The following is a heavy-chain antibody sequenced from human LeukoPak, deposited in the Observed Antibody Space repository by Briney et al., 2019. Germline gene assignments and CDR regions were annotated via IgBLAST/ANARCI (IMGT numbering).Heavy chain of an antibody. V-gene: IGHV4-61*08. Sequence: SETLSLTCTVSGGSINSGGYYWSWIRQPPGKGLEWIGYIYYSGSTNYDPSLKSRVTISVDTSKNQFSRRLSSVTAADTAVYYCASGGMNPYWYFDLWGRGTLVTVSS. D-gene: IGHD1-26*01. J-gene: IGHJ2*01. CDR2: IYYSGST. CDR3: ASGGMNPYWYFDL. CDR1: GGSINSGGYY.